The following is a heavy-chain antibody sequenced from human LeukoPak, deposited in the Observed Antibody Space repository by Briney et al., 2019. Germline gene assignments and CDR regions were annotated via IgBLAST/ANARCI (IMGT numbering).Heavy chain of an antibody. CDR2: FYYSGST. V-gene: IGHV4-39*02. CDR1: GGSISSSSYF. J-gene: IGHJ3*02. Sequence: SETLSLTCTVPGGSISSSSYFWGWIRQPPGKGLEWIGSFYYSGSTYCNPSLKSRVTISVDTSKNQFSLKLSSVTAADTAVYYCARDRRRELLHAFDIWGQGTMVTVSS. CDR3: ARDRRRELLHAFDI. D-gene: IGHD1-26*01.